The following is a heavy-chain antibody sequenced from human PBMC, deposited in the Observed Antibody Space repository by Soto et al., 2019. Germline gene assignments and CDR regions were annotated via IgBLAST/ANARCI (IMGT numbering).Heavy chain of an antibody. V-gene: IGHV1-18*01. Sequence: QVQLVQSGAEVKKPGASVKVSCKASGYTFSSYGINWVRQAPGQGLEWLGWVSPYDGYTNYAQILQGRVSMTTDTSTKTAYMEVRSLRSDDTAVYYCAGGGYYDSSGSRNYFYYGMNVWGQGTTVTVSS. CDR2: VSPYDGYT. CDR1: GYTFSSYG. CDR3: AGGGYYDSSGSRNYFYYGMNV. J-gene: IGHJ6*02. D-gene: IGHD3-22*01.